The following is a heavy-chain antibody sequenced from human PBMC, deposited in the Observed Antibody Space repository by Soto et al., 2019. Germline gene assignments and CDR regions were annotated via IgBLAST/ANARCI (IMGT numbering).Heavy chain of an antibody. CDR3: AKDVSGFGVAVAGYFDY. V-gene: IGHV3-30*18. CDR1: GFTFSSYG. CDR2: ISYDGSNK. D-gene: IGHD6-19*01. J-gene: IGHJ4*02. Sequence: GGSLRLSCAASGFTFSSYGMHWVRQAPGKGLEWVAVISYDGSNKYYADSVKGRFTISRDNSKNTLYLQMNSLRAEDTAVYYCAKDVSGFGVAVAGYFDYWGQGTLVTVSS.